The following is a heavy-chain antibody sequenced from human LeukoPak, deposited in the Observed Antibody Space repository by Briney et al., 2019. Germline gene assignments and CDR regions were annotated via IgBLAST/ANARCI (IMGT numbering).Heavy chain of an antibody. CDR2: ISSTSAYI. CDR3: ANFDSNFN. D-gene: IGHD3-22*01. J-gene: IGHJ4*02. Sequence: GGSLRLSCAASGFTFSSYDMHWVRQAPGKGLEWVSSISSTSAYIYYADSVKGRFTISRDNAKNSLYLQMNSLRAEDTAVYYCANFDSNFNWGQGTLVTVSS. CDR1: GFTFSSYD. V-gene: IGHV3-21*01.